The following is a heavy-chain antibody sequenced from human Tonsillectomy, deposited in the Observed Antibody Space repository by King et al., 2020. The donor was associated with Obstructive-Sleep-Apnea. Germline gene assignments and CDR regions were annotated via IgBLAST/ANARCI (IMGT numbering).Heavy chain of an antibody. CDR2: IYHSGST. D-gene: IGHD2-2*01. V-gene: IGHV4-38-2*02. Sequence: QLQESGPGLVKPSETLSLTCTVSGYSISSGYYWGWIRQPPGKGLEWMGSIYHSGSTYYNPSLKSRVTISVDTSKNPFSLKLSSVTAADTAVYYCARDDIVVVPGRAFDIWGQGTMVTVSS. CDR3: ARDDIVVVPGRAFDI. CDR1: GYSISSGYY. J-gene: IGHJ3*02.